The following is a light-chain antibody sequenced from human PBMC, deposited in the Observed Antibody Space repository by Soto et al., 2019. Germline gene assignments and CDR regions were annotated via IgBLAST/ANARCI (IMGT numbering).Light chain of an antibody. CDR2: EVS. Sequence: QSVLTQPASVYGSPGQSITISCTGTSSDFGSYNLVSWYQQHPGKAPKVMIYEVSKWPSGVPNRFSGSKSGNTASLTISGLQAEDEADYYCCSYAGSSTYVFGTGTKVTV. CDR3: CSYAGSSTYV. V-gene: IGLV2-23*02. CDR1: SSDFGSYNL. J-gene: IGLJ1*01.